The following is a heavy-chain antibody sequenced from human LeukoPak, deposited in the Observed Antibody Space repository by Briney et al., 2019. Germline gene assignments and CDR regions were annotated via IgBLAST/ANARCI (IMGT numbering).Heavy chain of an antibody. CDR1: GFTFNAYS. Sequence: PGGSLRLSCAASGFTFNAYSMNWVRQAPGKGLEWVSSMSSSSDYIYYVDSVKGRFTISRDNTRNSLYLQMNSLRVEDTAVYYCVRGWIQLPFDYWGQGTLVTVSS. V-gene: IGHV3-21*01. D-gene: IGHD5-18*01. CDR2: MSSSSDYI. CDR3: VRGWIQLPFDY. J-gene: IGHJ4*02.